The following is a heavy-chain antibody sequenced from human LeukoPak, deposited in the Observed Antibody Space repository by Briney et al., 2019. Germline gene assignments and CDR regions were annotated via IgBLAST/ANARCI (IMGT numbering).Heavy chain of an antibody. V-gene: IGHV3-23*01. D-gene: IGHD5-18*01. Sequence: GGSLRLSCAASGFTFSSYAMSWVRQTPGKGLEWVSAISGSGGSTYYADSVKGRFTISRDNSKNTLYLQMNSLRAEDTAVYYCARAGRGTAMAPIDYWGQGTLVTVSS. CDR3: ARAGRGTAMAPIDY. J-gene: IGHJ4*02. CDR2: ISGSGGST. CDR1: GFTFSSYA.